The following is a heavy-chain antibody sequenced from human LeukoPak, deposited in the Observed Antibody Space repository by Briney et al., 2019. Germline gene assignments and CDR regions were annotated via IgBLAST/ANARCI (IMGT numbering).Heavy chain of an antibody. CDR3: ARTDYYDSSVIYYYALDI. J-gene: IGHJ3*02. V-gene: IGHV4-59*12. CDR1: GGSISGYY. Sequence: SETLSLTCILSGGSISGYYWSWIRQPPGKGLEWIGYIHYRESTNYNPSLKSRVTISVDTSKNQFSLKLSSVTAADTAVYYCARTDYYDSSVIYYYALDIWGQGTMVTVSS. D-gene: IGHD3-22*01. CDR2: IHYREST.